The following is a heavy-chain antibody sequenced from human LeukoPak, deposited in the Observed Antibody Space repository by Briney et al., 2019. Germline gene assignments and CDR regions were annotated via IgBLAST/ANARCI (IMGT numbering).Heavy chain of an antibody. CDR2: IDTAGDT. CDR1: GFTFSDHD. V-gene: IGHV3-13*01. Sequence: PGGSLRLSCAASGFTFSDHDMHWVRQATGKGLEWVSGIDTAGDTYYPGSVKGRFTISREDAKNSLYLQMNNPRPGDTAVYYCARALEGNDRPLDSWGQGTLVTVSS. J-gene: IGHJ4*02. CDR3: ARALEGNDRPLDS. D-gene: IGHD3-16*02.